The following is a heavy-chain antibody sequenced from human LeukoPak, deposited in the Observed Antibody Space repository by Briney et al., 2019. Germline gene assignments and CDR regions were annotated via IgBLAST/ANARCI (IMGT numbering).Heavy chain of an antibody. CDR3: ARSPRGWYQEALDY. J-gene: IGHJ4*02. CDR1: GGSFSGYY. D-gene: IGHD6-19*01. CDR2: INHSGST. Sequence: SETLSLTCAVYGGSFSGYYWSWIRQPPGQGLEWIGEINHSGSTNYNPSLKSRVTTSVDTSKNQFSLKLSSVTAADTAVYYCARSPRGWYQEALDYWGQGTLVTVSS. V-gene: IGHV4-34*01.